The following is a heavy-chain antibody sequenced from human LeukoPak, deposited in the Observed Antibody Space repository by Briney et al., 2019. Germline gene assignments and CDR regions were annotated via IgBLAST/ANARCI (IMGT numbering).Heavy chain of an antibody. D-gene: IGHD3-22*01. J-gene: IGHJ4*02. Sequence: GRSLRLSCAASGFTFSSYGMHWVRQAPGKGLEWVAVIWYDGSNKYYADSVKGRFTISRDNSKNTLYLQMNSLRAEDTGVYYCARSYDSSGYLEWGQGTLVTVSS. CDR2: IWYDGSNK. CDR1: GFTFSSYG. V-gene: IGHV3-33*01. CDR3: ARSYDSSGYLE.